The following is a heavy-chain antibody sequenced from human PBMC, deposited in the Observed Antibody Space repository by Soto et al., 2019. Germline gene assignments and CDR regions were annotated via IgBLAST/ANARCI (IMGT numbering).Heavy chain of an antibody. Sequence: GASVKVSCKASGGTFSSYTISWVRQAPGQRLEWKGRIIPILGIANYAQKFQGRVTITADKSTSTAYMELSSLRSEDTAVYYCARDGLKREDIVVVPAAILGDNWFDPWGQGTLVTVSS. D-gene: IGHD2-2*01. CDR3: ARDGLKREDIVVVPAAILGDNWFDP. CDR1: GGTFSSYT. V-gene: IGHV1-69*04. J-gene: IGHJ5*02. CDR2: IIPILGIA.